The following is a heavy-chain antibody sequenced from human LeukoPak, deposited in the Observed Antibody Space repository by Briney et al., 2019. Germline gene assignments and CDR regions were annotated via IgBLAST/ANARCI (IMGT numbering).Heavy chain of an antibody. D-gene: IGHD6-13*01. Sequence: GGSLRLSCVASGFTFSSYWIHWVRQAPGKGLEWVSLIYDGGTTYYTDSVKGRFTISRDNSRNTVYLQMNSLRADDTAVYYCARDAAAQQLVHYFDYWGQGTLVTVSS. CDR1: GFTFSSYW. CDR3: ARDAAAQQLVHYFDY. V-gene: IGHV3-53*01. J-gene: IGHJ4*02. CDR2: IYDGGTT.